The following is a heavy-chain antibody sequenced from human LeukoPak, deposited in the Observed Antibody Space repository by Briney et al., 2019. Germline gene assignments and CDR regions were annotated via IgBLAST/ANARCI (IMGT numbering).Heavy chain of an antibody. CDR1: GYTFTNYG. CDR2: ISAYNGNT. D-gene: IGHD3-16*01. Sequence: ASVKVSCKDSGYTFTNYGIHWVRQAPGQGLEWMGWISAYNGNTKYAQNLQGRVTMTTDTSTSTAYMELRSLRSDDTAVYYCARGPLGAAFDSWGQGTLVTVSS. V-gene: IGHV1-18*01. J-gene: IGHJ4*02. CDR3: ARGPLGAAFDS.